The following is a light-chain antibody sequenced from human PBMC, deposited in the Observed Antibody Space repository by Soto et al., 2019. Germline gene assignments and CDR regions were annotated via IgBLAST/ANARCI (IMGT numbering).Light chain of an antibody. CDR3: QQRSNWPT. J-gene: IGKJ5*01. CDR1: QSISSY. V-gene: IGKV3-11*01. CDR2: DAS. Sequence: EIVLTQSPATLSLSPGERATLSCRASQSISSYLSWYQHKPGQPPRLLIYDASNRATGIPARFSGSGSGTDFTLTISSLEPEDFAVYYCQQRSNWPTFGQGTRLEI.